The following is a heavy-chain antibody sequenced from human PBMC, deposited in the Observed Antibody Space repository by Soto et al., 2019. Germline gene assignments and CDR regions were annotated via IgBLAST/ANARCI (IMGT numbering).Heavy chain of an antibody. Sequence: ESLKISCKGSGFSFSSYWIGWVRQMPGKGLECMGIIYPRDSDTRYNPSFQGQVTISVDTSISTAYLQWSSLRTSDTAMYYCTRTGVSSTFEIWGQGTMVTV. CDR2: IYPRDSDT. CDR1: GFSFSSYW. J-gene: IGHJ3*02. CDR3: TRTGVSSTFEI. V-gene: IGHV5-51*01. D-gene: IGHD3-3*01.